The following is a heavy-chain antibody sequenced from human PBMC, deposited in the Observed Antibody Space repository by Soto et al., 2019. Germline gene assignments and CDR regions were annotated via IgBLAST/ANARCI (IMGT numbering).Heavy chain of an antibody. J-gene: IGHJ4*02. V-gene: IGHV3-23*01. CDR3: AKDRGSMLCDY. Sequence: EVQLLESGGGLVQPGGSLRLSCAASGFTFSTYAMNWVRQAPGKGLEWVSTISGSDGRTYYADSVKGRFTISRDNSRNTLYLQMNSLRAEDTAVYYCAKDRGSMLCDYWGQGTLVTVSS. CDR1: GFTFSTYA. D-gene: IGHD3-10*02. CDR2: ISGSDGRT.